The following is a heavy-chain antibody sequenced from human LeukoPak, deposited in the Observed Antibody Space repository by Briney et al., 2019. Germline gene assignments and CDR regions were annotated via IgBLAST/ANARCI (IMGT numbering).Heavy chain of an antibody. Sequence: GGSLRLSCAASGFTDSNYYMSWVRKAPGKGLEWVSVIYSGGDTYYADSVKGRFTLSRDNSKNTLYLQMNSLRAEDTAVYYCTRDPDAWGQGTLVTVSS. V-gene: IGHV3-66*01. J-gene: IGHJ5*02. CDR3: TRDPDA. CDR2: IYSGGDT. CDR1: GFTDSNYY.